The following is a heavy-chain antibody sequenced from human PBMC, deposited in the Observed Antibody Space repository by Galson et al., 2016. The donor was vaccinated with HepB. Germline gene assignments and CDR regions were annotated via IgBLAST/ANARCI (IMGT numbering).Heavy chain of an antibody. Sequence: SVKVSCKAPGYTFTNYAMHWVRQAPGQRLEWMGWINPGNGDTKYSQKFQGRVTISRDTSASTAYMELSRLKSDDTAVYYCAREGGYSSSSGYFYYGMDVWGQGTTVTVAS. CDR2: INPGNGDT. CDR1: GYTFTNYA. V-gene: IGHV1-3*01. J-gene: IGHJ6*02. D-gene: IGHD6-6*01. CDR3: AREGGYSSSSGYFYYGMDV.